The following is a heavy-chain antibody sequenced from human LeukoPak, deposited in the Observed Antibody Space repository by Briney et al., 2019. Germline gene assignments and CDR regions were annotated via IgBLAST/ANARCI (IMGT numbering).Heavy chain of an antibody. Sequence: PGGSLRLSCAASGFTFSSYAMHWVRQAPGKGLEYVSAISSNGGSTYYANSVKGRFTISRDNSKNTLYLQMGSLRAEDMAVYYCAREGELNGVLGAFDIWGQGTMVTVSS. CDR2: ISSNGGST. CDR1: GFTFSSYA. V-gene: IGHV3-64*01. CDR3: AREGELNGVLGAFDI. J-gene: IGHJ3*02. D-gene: IGHD1-26*01.